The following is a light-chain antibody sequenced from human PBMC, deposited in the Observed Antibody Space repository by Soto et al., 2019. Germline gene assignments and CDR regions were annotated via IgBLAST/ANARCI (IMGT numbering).Light chain of an antibody. CDR2: AAS. J-gene: IGKJ1*01. Sequence: EIVMTQSLATLSVSPGERVTLSCKAGQNIGNNLGWYQQKPGQTPRLLIYAASTRATGIPARFSGTASGTEFTLTISSLQSEDTAVYYCQQYNYWPSFDQGTKVEIK. CDR3: QQYNYWPS. CDR1: QNIGNN. V-gene: IGKV3-15*01.